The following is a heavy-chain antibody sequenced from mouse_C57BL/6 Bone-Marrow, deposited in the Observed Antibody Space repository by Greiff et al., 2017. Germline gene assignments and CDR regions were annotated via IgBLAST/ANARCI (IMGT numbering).Heavy chain of an antibody. CDR2: INPNNGGT. CDR3: ARTRDGYFSYAMDY. V-gene: IGHV1-26*01. D-gene: IGHD2-3*01. J-gene: IGHJ4*01. CDR1: GYTFTDYY. Sequence: EVQLQQSGPELVKPGASVKISCKASGYTFTDYYMNGVKQSHGKSLEWIGDINPNNGGTSYNQKFKGKATLTVDKSSSTAYMELRSLTSEDSAVYYCARTRDGYFSYAMDYWGQGTSVTVSS.